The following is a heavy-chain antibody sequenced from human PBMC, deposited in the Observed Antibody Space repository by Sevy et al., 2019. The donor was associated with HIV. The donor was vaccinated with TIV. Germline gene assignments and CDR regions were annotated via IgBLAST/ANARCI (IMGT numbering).Heavy chain of an antibody. CDR3: AKEYHPFWGVTDAFDI. CDR2: ISGSGGST. D-gene: IGHD3-10*01. Sequence: GGSLRLSCAASGFTFSSYAMSWVRQAPGKGLEWVSAISGSGGSTYYADSVKGRFTISRDNSKIALYLQMNSLRAEDTAVYYCAKEYHPFWGVTDAFDIWGQGTMVTVSS. V-gene: IGHV3-23*01. CDR1: GFTFSSYA. J-gene: IGHJ3*02.